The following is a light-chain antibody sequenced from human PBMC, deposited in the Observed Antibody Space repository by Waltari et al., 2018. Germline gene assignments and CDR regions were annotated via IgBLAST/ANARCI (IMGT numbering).Light chain of an antibody. Sequence: QSALTQPASVSGSPGQSITISCSGTSSDVGGSNYVSWYQQHPGKAPNLMIYGVTKRPSGVSNRFSGSKSGNTATLTISGLQAEDEADYYCSSYTSITTLVFGGGTKLTVL. CDR3: SSYTSITTLV. CDR2: GVT. V-gene: IGLV2-14*01. J-gene: IGLJ2*01. CDR1: SSDVGGSNY.